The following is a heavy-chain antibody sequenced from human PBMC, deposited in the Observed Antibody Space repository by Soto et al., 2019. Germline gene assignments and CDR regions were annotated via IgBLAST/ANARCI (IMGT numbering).Heavy chain of an antibody. CDR3: ALLIPPFYYYYMDV. J-gene: IGHJ6*03. CDR1: GFTFSSYS. D-gene: IGHD3-16*01. Sequence: GGSLRLSCAASGFTFSSYSMNLGRQAPGKGLEWVSYISSSSSTIYYADSVKGRFTISRDNAKNSLYLQMNSLRAEDTAVYYCALLIPPFYYYYMDVWGKGTTVTVSS. V-gene: IGHV3-48*01. CDR2: ISSSSSTI.